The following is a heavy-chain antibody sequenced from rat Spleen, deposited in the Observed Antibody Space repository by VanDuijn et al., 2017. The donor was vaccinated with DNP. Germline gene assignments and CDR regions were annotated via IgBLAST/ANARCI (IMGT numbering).Heavy chain of an antibody. CDR1: GLTFSDYN. D-gene: IGHD1-11*01. J-gene: IGHJ2*01. V-gene: IGHV5-7*01. CDR2: VVSDGVIT. Sequence: EVQLVESGGGLVQPGRSLKLSCAASGLTFSDYNMAWVRQAPNKGLEWVATVVSDGVITYYRDSVRGRFTISRDYARSTLYLQMDSLRSEDTATYYCSAGRGGPDYWGQGVMVTVSS. CDR3: SAGRGGPDY.